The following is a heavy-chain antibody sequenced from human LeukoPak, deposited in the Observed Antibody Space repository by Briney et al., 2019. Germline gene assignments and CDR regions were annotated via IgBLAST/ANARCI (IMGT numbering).Heavy chain of an antibody. V-gene: IGHV3-48*01. Sequence: GGSLRLSCAASGFTFSSYSMNWVRQAPGKGLEWVSYISSSSSTIYYADSVKGRFTISRDNAKNSLYLQMNSLRAEDTAVYYCARGGYCSSTSCSYNWFDPWGRGTLVTVSS. CDR3: ARGGYCSSTSCSYNWFDP. CDR1: GFTFSSYS. CDR2: ISSSSSTI. J-gene: IGHJ5*02. D-gene: IGHD2-2*01.